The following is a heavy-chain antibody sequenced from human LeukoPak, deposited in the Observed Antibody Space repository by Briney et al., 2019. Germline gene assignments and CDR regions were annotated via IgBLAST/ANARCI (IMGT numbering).Heavy chain of an antibody. CDR2: IYYSGST. J-gene: IGHJ4*02. D-gene: IGHD5-18*01. CDR1: GGSISSHY. CDR3: ARSAGYSYGYFDY. Sequence: PSETLSLTCTVSGGSISSHYWSWIRQPPGKGLEWIGYIYYSGSTNYNPSLKSRVTISVDTSKNQFSLKLSSVTAADTAVYYCARSAGYSYGYFDYWGQGTLVTVSS. V-gene: IGHV4-59*11.